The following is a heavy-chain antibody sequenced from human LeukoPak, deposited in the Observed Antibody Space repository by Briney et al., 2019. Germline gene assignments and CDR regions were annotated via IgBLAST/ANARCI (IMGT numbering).Heavy chain of an antibody. CDR3: ARLSPGGGWYARAFDI. CDR1: GFTVSSNY. CDR2: ISGSGGTT. V-gene: IGHV3-23*01. D-gene: IGHD6-19*01. Sequence: PGGSLRLSCAASGFTVSSNYMSWVRQAPGKGLERVSGISGSGGTTYFADSVKGRFTISRDNSKNTVYLQMNSLRAEDTAVYYCARLSPGGGWYARAFDIWGQGTMVTVSS. J-gene: IGHJ3*02.